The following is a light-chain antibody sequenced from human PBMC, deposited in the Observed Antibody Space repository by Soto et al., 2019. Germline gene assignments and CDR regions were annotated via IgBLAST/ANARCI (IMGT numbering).Light chain of an antibody. CDR3: QQYVSSVT. CDR1: QSVDSSF. CDR2: GAS. Sequence: EIVLTQSPGSLSLSPGERATLSYRASQSVDSSFFAWYQQKPGQAPRLLIYGASNRATGLPDMFSGRGSGTDFTLTITGLEPEDFAVYYCQQYVSSVTFGQGTKVEIK. V-gene: IGKV3-20*01. J-gene: IGKJ1*01.